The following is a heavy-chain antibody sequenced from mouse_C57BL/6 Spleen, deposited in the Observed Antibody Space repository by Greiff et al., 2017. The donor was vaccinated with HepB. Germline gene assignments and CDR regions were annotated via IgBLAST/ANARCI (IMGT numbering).Heavy chain of an antibody. CDR2: IRNKANNHAT. Sequence: EVHLVESGGGLVQPGGSMKLSCAASGFTFSDAWMDWVRQSPEKGLEWVAEIRNKANNHATYYAESVKGRFTISRDDSKSSVYLQMNSLRAEDTGIYYCTRGWDRYFDYWGQGTTLTVSS. CDR3: TRGWDRYFDY. J-gene: IGHJ2*01. V-gene: IGHV6-6*01. CDR1: GFTFSDAW. D-gene: IGHD4-1*01.